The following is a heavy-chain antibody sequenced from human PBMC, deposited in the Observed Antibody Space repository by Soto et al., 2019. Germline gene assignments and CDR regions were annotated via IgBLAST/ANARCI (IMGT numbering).Heavy chain of an antibody. D-gene: IGHD5-18*01. CDR3: ARLQGYSYGAALDY. CDR2: IIPILGIA. CDR1: GGTFSSYT. V-gene: IGHV1-69*02. Sequence: GASVKVSCKASGGTFSSYTISWVRQAPGQGLEWMGRIIPILGIANYAQKFQGRVTITADKSTNTAYMELSSLRSEDTAVYYCARLQGYSYGAALDYWGQGTLVTVSS. J-gene: IGHJ4*02.